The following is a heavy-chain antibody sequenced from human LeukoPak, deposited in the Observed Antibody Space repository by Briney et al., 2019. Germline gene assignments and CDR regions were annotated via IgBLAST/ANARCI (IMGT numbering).Heavy chain of an antibody. CDR1: GFTFSSYW. V-gene: IGHV3-74*01. D-gene: IGHD3-22*01. CDR2: INSDGSST. Sequence: GGSLRLSCAASGFTFSSYWMHWVRQAPGKGLVWVSRINSDGSSTSYADSVKGRFTISRDNAKNTLYLQMNSLRAEDTAVYYCARDYSDSSGYYYFDYWGQGTLVTVSS. J-gene: IGHJ4*02. CDR3: ARDYSDSSGYYYFDY.